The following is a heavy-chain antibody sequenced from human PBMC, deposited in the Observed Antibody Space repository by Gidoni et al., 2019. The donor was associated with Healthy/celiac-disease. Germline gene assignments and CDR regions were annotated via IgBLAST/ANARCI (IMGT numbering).Heavy chain of an antibody. D-gene: IGHD3-10*01. CDR2: ISGSGGST. V-gene: IGHV3-23*01. CDR3: AKDPRAYGSGSYSDY. Sequence: EVQLLESGGGLVQPGGSLRLSCAASGFPFSCYAMGWVRQAPGKGLEWVSAISGSGGSTYYEDSVKGRFTISRDNSKNTLYLQMNSLRAEDTAVYYCAKDPRAYGSGSYSDYWGQGTLVTVSS. J-gene: IGHJ4*02. CDR1: GFPFSCYA.